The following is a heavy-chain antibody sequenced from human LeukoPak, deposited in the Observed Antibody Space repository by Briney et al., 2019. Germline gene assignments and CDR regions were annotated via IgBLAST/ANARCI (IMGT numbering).Heavy chain of an antibody. J-gene: IGHJ4*02. D-gene: IGHD1-26*01. CDR3: ARWAGAILTDY. CDR1: GFTFSDYY. CDR2: ISSSGSSI. V-gene: IGHV3-11*04. Sequence: GGSLRLSCAASGFTFSDYYMSWIRQAPGKGLEWVSYISSSGSSISYADSVKGRFTISRDNAKNSLYLQMNSLRAEDTAVYYCARWAGAILTDYWGQGTLVTVSS.